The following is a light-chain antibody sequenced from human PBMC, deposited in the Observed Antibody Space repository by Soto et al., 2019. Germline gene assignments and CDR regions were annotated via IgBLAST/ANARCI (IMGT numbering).Light chain of an antibody. CDR2: GAS. J-gene: IGKJ1*01. Sequence: EIVMTQSPATLSVSPGERATLSCRASQSVSSSYLAWYQQKPGQAPRLLIYGASSRATGIPDRFSGSGSGTDFTLTINRLEPEDFAVYYCQQYGSSPWTFGQGTKVDIK. V-gene: IGKV3-20*01. CDR3: QQYGSSPWT. CDR1: QSVSSSY.